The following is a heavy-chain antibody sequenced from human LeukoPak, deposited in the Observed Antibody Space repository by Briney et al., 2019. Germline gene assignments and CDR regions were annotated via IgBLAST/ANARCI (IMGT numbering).Heavy chain of an antibody. Sequence: ASVSVSCKASGYPFSAHFLNWVRQAPGQGLEWMGNIDTTTGDPRYAQDFTGRFVFSLDTSVSTAYLQITSLKADDTAAYYCVRGTPTPGIDYWGQGTQVTVSS. CDR3: VRGTPTPGIDY. CDR2: IDTTTGDP. D-gene: IGHD3-10*01. J-gene: IGHJ4*02. CDR1: GYPFSAHF. V-gene: IGHV7-4-1*02.